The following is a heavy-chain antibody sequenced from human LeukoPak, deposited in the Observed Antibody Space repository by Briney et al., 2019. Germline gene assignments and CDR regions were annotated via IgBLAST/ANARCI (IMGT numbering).Heavy chain of an antibody. CDR2: ISGSGGST. CDR3: AKDGVPAPSALVVVITGRFDY. Sequence: GGSLRLSCAASGFTFSSYAMSWVRQAPGKGLEWVSAISGSGGSTYYADSVKGRFTISRDNSKNTLYMQMNSLRAEDTAVYYCAKDGVPAPSALVVVITGRFDYWGQGTLVTVSS. V-gene: IGHV3-23*01. D-gene: IGHD3-22*01. J-gene: IGHJ4*02. CDR1: GFTFSSYA.